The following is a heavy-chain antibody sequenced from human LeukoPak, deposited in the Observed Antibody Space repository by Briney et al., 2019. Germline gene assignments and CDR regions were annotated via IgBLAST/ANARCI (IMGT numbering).Heavy chain of an antibody. V-gene: IGHV3-23*01. CDR1: GFTFSSYA. CDR3: AREICGGSCNPPSYMDV. D-gene: IGHD2-15*01. J-gene: IGHJ6*03. CDR2: ISGSGGST. Sequence: PGGSLRLSCAASGFTFSSYAMSWVRQAPGKGLEWVSAISGSGGSTYYADSVKGRFTISRDNSKNMLYLQMNSLRAEDTAVYYCAREICGGSCNPPSYMDVWGNGTTVTVSS.